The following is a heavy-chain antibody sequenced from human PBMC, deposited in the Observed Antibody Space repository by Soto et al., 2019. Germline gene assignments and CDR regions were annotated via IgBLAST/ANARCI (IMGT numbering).Heavy chain of an antibody. CDR3: ASRVVGLTRSDF. V-gene: IGHV1-18*01. J-gene: IGHJ4*02. D-gene: IGHD1-26*01. Sequence: QVQLVQSGAEVKKPGASVKVSCKASGYTFTNYGINWVRQAPGQGLEWMGWIGAYNGDTNYAQQLQGRVTMTTDTSTSTAYMELGSLRSDDTAVYYCASRVVGLTRSDFWGQGTLVTVSS. CDR1: GYTFTNYG. CDR2: IGAYNGDT.